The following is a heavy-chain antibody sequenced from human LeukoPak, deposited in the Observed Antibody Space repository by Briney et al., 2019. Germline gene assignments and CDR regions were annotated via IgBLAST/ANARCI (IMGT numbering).Heavy chain of an antibody. J-gene: IGHJ4*02. CDR1: GGSISSYC. V-gene: IGHV4-59*01. Sequence: SETLSLTCTVSGGSISSYCWSWIRQPPGKGLEWIGYIYYSGSTNYNPSLKSRVTISVDTSKNQFSLKLSSVTAADTAVYYCIRNFDYWGQGTLVTVSS. CDR3: IRNFDY. CDR2: IYYSGST.